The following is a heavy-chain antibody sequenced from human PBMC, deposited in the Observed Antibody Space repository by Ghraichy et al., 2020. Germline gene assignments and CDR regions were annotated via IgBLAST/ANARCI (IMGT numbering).Heavy chain of an antibody. Sequence: GGLRLSCAASGFTFSRYWMHWVRQAPGKGLVWVSRINGDGSNTSYADSVKGRFTISRDNAKNTLSLQINSLRAEDTAVYYCARGGAYSYGAFDSWGQGTLVTVSS. CDR2: INGDGSNT. CDR1: GFTFSRYW. V-gene: IGHV3-74*01. D-gene: IGHD5-18*01. J-gene: IGHJ4*02. CDR3: ARGGAYSYGAFDS.